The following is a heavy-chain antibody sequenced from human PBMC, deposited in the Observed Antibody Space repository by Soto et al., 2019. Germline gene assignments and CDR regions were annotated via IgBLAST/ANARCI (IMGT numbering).Heavy chain of an antibody. V-gene: IGHV4-31*03. Sequence: PSETLSLTCTVSGGSISSGGYYWSWIRQHPGKGLEWIGYIYYGGSTYYNPSLKSRVTISVDTSKNQFSLKLSSVTAADTAVYYCARGSPFYHDPGDAFDIWGQGTMVTVSS. CDR1: GGSISSGGYY. J-gene: IGHJ3*02. D-gene: IGHD3-16*01. CDR3: ARGSPFYHDPGDAFDI. CDR2: IYYGGST.